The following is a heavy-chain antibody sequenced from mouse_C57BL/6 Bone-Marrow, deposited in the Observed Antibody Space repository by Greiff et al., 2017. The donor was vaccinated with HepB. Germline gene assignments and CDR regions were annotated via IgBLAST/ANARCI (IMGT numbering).Heavy chain of an antibody. Sequence: EVQLQQSGPGLVKPSQSLSLTCSVTGYSITSGYYWNWIRQFPGNKLEWMGYISYDGSNNYNPSLKNRISITRDTSKNQFFLKLNSVTTEDTATYYCARGGGCLLWLRRWYFDVWGTGTTVTVSS. D-gene: IGHD2-2*01. CDR3: ARGGGCLLWLRRWYFDV. V-gene: IGHV3-6*01. J-gene: IGHJ1*03. CDR1: GYSITSGYY. CDR2: ISYDGSN.